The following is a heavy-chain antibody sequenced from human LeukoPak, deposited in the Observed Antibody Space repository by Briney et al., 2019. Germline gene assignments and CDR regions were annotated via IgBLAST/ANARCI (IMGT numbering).Heavy chain of an antibody. D-gene: IGHD4-23*01. J-gene: IGHJ1*01. CDR3: AKAIDYGANSRALWYFQH. V-gene: IGHV3-9*01. CDR1: GFTFDDYA. CDR2: ISWSSGSI. Sequence: PGGSLRLSCAASGFTFDDYAMHWVRQAPGKGLEWVSGISWSSGSIGYADSVKGRFTISRDNAKNSLYLQMNSLRAEDTALYYCAKAIDYGANSRALWYFQHWGQGTLVTVSS.